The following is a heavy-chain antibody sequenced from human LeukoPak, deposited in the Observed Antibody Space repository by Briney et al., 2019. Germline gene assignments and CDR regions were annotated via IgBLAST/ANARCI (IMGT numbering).Heavy chain of an antibody. J-gene: IGHJ4*02. CDR3: ARAVDILTGYEWYFDY. Sequence: ASVKVSCKASGYTFTSYYMHWVRQAPGQGLEWMGIINPSGGSTSYAQKFQGRVTMTRDTSTSTVYMELSSLRSEVTAVYYCARAVDILTGYEWYFDYWGQGTLVTVSS. D-gene: IGHD3-9*01. CDR2: INPSGGST. V-gene: IGHV1-46*01. CDR1: GYTFTSYY.